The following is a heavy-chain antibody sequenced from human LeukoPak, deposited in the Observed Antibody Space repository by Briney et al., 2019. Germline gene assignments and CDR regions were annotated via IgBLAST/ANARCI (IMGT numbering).Heavy chain of an antibody. D-gene: IGHD3-3*01. CDR2: MSYDGSNK. CDR3: ARGFLEWLLSYGMDV. Sequence: PGRSLRLSCAASGFTFSSYAMHWVRQAPGKGLEWVAVMSYDGSNKYYADSVKGRFTISRDNSKNTLYLQMNSLRAEDTAVYYCARGFLEWLLSYGMDVWGQGTTVTVSS. V-gene: IGHV3-30-3*01. CDR1: GFTFSSYA. J-gene: IGHJ6*02.